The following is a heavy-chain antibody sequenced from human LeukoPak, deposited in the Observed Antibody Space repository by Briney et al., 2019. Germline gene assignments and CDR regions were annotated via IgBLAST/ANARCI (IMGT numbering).Heavy chain of an antibody. J-gene: IGHJ4*02. CDR2: IWHDGSNT. CDR1: GFTFNTYG. D-gene: IGHD2-21*01. CDR3: ARDATQIQVWFDGYSDH. V-gene: IGHV3-33*01. Sequence: PGGSLRLSCAASGFTFNTYGMTWVRQAPGKGLEWVAVIWHDGSNTHYADSVKGRFTISRDNSKNTLYLQMNSLRAEDTAVYYCARDATQIQVWFDGYSDHWGQGTLVTVSS.